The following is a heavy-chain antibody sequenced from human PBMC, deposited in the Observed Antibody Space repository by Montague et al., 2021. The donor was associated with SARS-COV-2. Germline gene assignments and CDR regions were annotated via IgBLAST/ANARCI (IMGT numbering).Heavy chain of an antibody. D-gene: IGHD5/OR15-5a*01. CDR2: FYYAGGT. J-gene: IGHJ4*02. Sequence: SETLSLTCTVSGGSVSRISSHWGWIRQPPGKGLEYIGSFYYAGGTQYNPSLKSRVTISVDTSNDQFSLKMTSVTAADTAVYFCARLYGYSFDYWGQGTLVTVSS. V-gene: IGHV4-39*01. CDR1: GGSVSRISSH. CDR3: ARLYGYSFDY.